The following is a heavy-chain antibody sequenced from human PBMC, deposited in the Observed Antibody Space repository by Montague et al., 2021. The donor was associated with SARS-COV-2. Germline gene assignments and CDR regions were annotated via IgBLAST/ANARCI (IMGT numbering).Heavy chain of an antibody. CDR3: ARDDIALQEVSKDMDV. D-gene: IGHD2-15*01. J-gene: IGHJ6*02. V-gene: IGHV4-39*07. Sequence: SETLSLTCTVSGGSISSSNYYWGWIRQPPGKGLEWIGNMYYSGSTYYNPSLKSRVTISIDTTKNQFSLKLSSVTAAATAVYYYARDDIALQEVSKDMDVWGQGTAVTVSS. CDR2: MYYSGST. CDR1: GGSISSSNYY.